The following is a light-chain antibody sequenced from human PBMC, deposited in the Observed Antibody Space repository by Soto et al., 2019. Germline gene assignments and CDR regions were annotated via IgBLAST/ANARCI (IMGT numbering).Light chain of an antibody. CDR2: EVS. V-gene: IGLV2-14*01. J-gene: IGLJ2*01. Sequence: QSALTQPASVSGSPGQSITISCTGTSSDVGGYNYVSWYQQHPGKAPKLMIYEVSNRPSGVSNRFSGSKSGNTASLTISGLQAEDEADYYCSSYTSRSHVVFGGGTKLTVL. CDR3: SSYTSRSHVV. CDR1: SSDVGGYNY.